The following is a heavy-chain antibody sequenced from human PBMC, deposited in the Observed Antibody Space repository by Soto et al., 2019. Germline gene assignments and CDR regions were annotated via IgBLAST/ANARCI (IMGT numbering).Heavy chain of an antibody. J-gene: IGHJ4*02. CDR3: ARDSHIGSTFSGYDAIDY. Sequence: QVQLVQSGAEVKKPGSSVKVSCKASGGPFSNDIITWVRQAPGQGLEWMGRIIPLPSTSTYAQKVQVRITITADRSTGTDYTELNNLRSEDTADYYCARDSHIGSTFSGYDAIDYWGQGTRITVSS. D-gene: IGHD5-12*01. V-gene: IGHV1-69*08. CDR1: GGPFSNDI. CDR2: IIPLPSTS.